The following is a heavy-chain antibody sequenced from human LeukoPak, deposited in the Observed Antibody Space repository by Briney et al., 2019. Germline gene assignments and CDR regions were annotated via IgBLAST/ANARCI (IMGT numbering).Heavy chain of an antibody. V-gene: IGHV3-21*01. Sequence: GGSLRLSCAASGFTFSSYSMNWGRQAPGRGLEWVSSFSTSSSYIYYADSVKGRFIISRDNAKNSLYLQMNSLRVEDTAVYFCARGVQDYYDSSGYLDYWGQGTLVTVSS. CDR3: ARGVQDYYDSSGYLDY. CDR1: GFTFSSYS. D-gene: IGHD3-22*01. J-gene: IGHJ4*02. CDR2: FSTSSSYI.